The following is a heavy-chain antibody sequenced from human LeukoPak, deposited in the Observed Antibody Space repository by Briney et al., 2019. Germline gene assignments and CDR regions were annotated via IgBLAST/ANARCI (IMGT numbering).Heavy chain of an antibody. CDR1: GYTFTSYG. Sequence: GASVKVSCKASGYTFTSYGISWVRQAPGQGLEWMGWINPNSGGTNYAQTFQGRVTMTRDTSISTAYMELSRLRSDDTAVYYCARDLLYGVIAAAGTQAGYYYYYYMDVWGKGTTVTISS. CDR3: ARDLLYGVIAAAGTQAGYYYYYYMDV. J-gene: IGHJ6*03. V-gene: IGHV1-2*02. D-gene: IGHD6-13*01. CDR2: INPNSGGT.